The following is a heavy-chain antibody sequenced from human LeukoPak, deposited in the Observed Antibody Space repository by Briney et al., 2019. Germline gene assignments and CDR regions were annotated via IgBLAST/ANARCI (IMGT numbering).Heavy chain of an antibody. D-gene: IGHD3-22*01. J-gene: IGHJ4*02. CDR2: ISGSAT. V-gene: IGHV3-23*01. CDR3: AKGPQVGSGYHPDY. Sequence: GSLRLSFAASGFTHSSFAMTWVRQASGKGLEWVSLISGSATYYADSVKGRFTISRDNSKNTLYLEMKSLRVEDTALFYCAKGPQVGSGYHPDYWGQGTLVTVSS. CDR1: GFTHSSFA.